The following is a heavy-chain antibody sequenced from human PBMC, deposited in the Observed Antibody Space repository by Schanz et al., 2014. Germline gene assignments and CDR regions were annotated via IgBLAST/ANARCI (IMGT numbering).Heavy chain of an antibody. D-gene: IGHD1-1*01. CDR1: GFTLSNSD. V-gene: IGHV3-13*01. CDR2: IGYLGDT. J-gene: IGHJ4*02. CDR3: GRGTHWNLDY. Sequence: EGQLAESGGGLVQPGGSLRLSCAASGFTLSNSDMHWVRQGTGKGLEWVSTIGYLGDTYYPDSVKGRFTVSRDSGQNSLYLQMNSLRAGDTAVDYCGRGTHWNLDYWGQGALXTVSS.